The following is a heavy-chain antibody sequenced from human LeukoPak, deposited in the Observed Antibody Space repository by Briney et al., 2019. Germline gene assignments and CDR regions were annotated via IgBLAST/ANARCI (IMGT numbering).Heavy chain of an antibody. V-gene: IGHV4-39*07. J-gene: IGHJ4*02. CDR2: IYYSGST. Sequence: SETLSLTCTVSGGSISSSSYYWGWIRQPPGKGLEWIGSIYYSGSTYYNPSLKSRVTISVDTSKNQFSLKLSSVTAADTAVYYCARGARIVGAPKPFDYWGQGTLVTVSS. CDR3: ARGARIVGAPKPFDY. D-gene: IGHD1-26*01. CDR1: GGSISSSSYY.